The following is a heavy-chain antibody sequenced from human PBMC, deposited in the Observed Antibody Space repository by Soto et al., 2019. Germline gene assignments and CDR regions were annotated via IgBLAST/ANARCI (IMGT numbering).Heavy chain of an antibody. V-gene: IGHV1-69*13. J-gene: IGHJ6*02. CDR1: GGTFSSYA. CDR2: IIPIFGTA. CDR3: ARELRLVTNTASSTDMDV. Sequence: GASVKVSCKASGGTFSSYAISWVRQAPGQGLEWMGGIIPIFGTANYAQKFQGRVTITADESTSTAYMELSSLRSEDTAVYYCARELRLVTNTASSTDMDVWGQGNTVTVSS. D-gene: IGHD4-17*01.